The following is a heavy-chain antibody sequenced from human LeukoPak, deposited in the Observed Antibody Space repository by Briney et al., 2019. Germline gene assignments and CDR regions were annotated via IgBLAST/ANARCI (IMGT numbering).Heavy chain of an antibody. CDR3: AKGRTTLWFGELLPDY. D-gene: IGHD3-10*01. J-gene: IGHJ4*02. V-gene: IGHV3-23*01. CDR1: GFTFSSYA. CDR2: ISGSGGST. Sequence: PGGSLRLSCAASGFTFSSYAMSWVRQAPGKGLEWVSAISGSGGSTYYADSVKGRFTISRDNSKNTLYLQMNSLRAEDTAVYYCAKGRTTLWFGELLPDYWGQGTLVTVSS.